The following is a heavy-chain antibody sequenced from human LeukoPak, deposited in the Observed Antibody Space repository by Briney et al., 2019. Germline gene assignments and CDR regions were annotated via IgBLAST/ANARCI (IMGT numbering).Heavy chain of an antibody. J-gene: IGHJ3*02. Sequence: KPSETLSLTCAGSGYSISSGFFWGWIRQPAGKGLEWIGSIYHSGSTYYNPSLKSRVTISVDTSKNQFSLKLSSVTAADTAVYYCARSPYCTSTSCPPRHASDIWGQGTMVTVSS. CDR2: IYHSGST. D-gene: IGHD2-2*01. CDR3: ARSPYCTSTSCPPRHASDI. V-gene: IGHV4-38-2*01. CDR1: GYSISSGFF.